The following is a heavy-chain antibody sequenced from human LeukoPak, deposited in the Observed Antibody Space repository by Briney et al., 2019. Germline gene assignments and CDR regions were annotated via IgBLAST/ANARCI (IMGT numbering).Heavy chain of an antibody. D-gene: IGHD3-10*01. Sequence: SETLSLTCTVSGGSISSYYWSWIRQPPGKGLEWIGYIYNSGSTNYNPSLKSRVTISVDTSKNQFSLKLSSVTAADTAVYYCARVGSYIPRFDIWGPGTMVSVSS. CDR3: ARVGSYIPRFDI. CDR2: IYNSGST. J-gene: IGHJ3*02. CDR1: GGSISSYY. V-gene: IGHV4-59*01.